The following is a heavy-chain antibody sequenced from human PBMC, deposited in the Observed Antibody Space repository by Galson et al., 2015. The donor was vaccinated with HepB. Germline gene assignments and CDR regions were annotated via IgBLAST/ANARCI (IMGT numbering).Heavy chain of an antibody. J-gene: IGHJ4*02. D-gene: IGHD5-24*01. Sequence: SLRLSCAASGFTFSSYAMHWVRQAPGKGLEWVAVISYDGSNKYYADSVKGRFTISRDNSKNTLYLQMNSLRAEDTAVYYCARGNGATITGVLDYWGQGTLVTVSS. CDR3: ARGNGATITGVLDY. CDR1: GFTFSSYA. CDR2: ISYDGSNK. V-gene: IGHV3-30*04.